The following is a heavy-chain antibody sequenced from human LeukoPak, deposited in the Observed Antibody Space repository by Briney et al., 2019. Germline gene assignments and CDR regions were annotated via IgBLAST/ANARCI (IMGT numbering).Heavy chain of an antibody. CDR1: GFTISSYG. CDR2: IWNDGSNK. Sequence: GGSLSLSCAASGFTISSYGMHWVRKAPGKGLEWVAVIWNDGSNKYYADSVKGRFTISRDNSKNPLYLQMNSLRAEDTAVYYCARGQTQFDYWGQGTLVTVSS. V-gene: IGHV3-33*01. J-gene: IGHJ4*02. CDR3: ARGQTQFDY.